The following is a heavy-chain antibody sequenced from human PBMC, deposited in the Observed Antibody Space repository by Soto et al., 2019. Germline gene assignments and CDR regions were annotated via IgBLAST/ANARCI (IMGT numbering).Heavy chain of an antibody. CDR1: GGSISSGGYY. D-gene: IGHD2-15*01. V-gene: IGHV4-31*03. Sequence: SETLSLTCTVSGGSISSGGYYWSWIRQHPGKGLEWIGYIYYSGSTYYNPSLKSRVTISVDTSKNQFSLKLSSVTAADTAVYYCARILDHYYYYMDVWGKGTTVTVSS. CDR2: IYYSGST. J-gene: IGHJ6*03. CDR3: ARILDHYYYYMDV.